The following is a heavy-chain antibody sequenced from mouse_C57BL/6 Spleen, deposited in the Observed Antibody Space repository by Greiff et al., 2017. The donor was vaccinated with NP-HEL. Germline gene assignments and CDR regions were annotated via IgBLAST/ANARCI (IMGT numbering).Heavy chain of an antibody. CDR3: ARHTTVDVLAY. CDR1: GFTFSSYG. Sequence: EVQLVEPGGDLVKPGGSLKLSCAASGFTFSSYGMSWVRQTPDKRLEWVATISSGGSYTYYPDSVKGRFTLSRDNAKNTLYLQMSSLKSEDTAMYYCARHTTVDVLAYWGQGTLVTVSA. D-gene: IGHD1-1*01. J-gene: IGHJ3*01. V-gene: IGHV5-6*01. CDR2: ISSGGSYT.